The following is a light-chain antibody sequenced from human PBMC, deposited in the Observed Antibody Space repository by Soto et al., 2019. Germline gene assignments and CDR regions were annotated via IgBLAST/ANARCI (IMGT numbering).Light chain of an antibody. J-gene: IGKJ5*01. CDR2: DST. V-gene: IGKV3-11*01. CDR3: QQRNVWPPIT. Sequence: VLTHSPATLSLSPGEGATLSFSASQSIHTSLAWYQQKPGQPPRLVVYDSTLRANGVPDRFGGSRSGTEFTLTINNLEPEDFAVYYCQQRNVWPPITFGQGTRLEI. CDR1: QSIHTS.